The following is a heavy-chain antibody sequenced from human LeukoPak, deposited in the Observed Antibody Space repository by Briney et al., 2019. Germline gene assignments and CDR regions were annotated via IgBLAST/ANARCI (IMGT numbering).Heavy chain of an antibody. CDR2: IYIDGTT. V-gene: IGHV3-53*01. Sequence: GGSLRLSCAASGFIVSHNYMTWVRQAPGKGLEWISVIYIDGTTYYADSVKGRFTISRDRANNTLYLQMNTLRDEDAAVYYCARGPGYSFYWGQGTLVSVSS. CDR3: ARGPGYSFY. D-gene: IGHD6-13*01. J-gene: IGHJ4*02. CDR1: GFIVSHNY.